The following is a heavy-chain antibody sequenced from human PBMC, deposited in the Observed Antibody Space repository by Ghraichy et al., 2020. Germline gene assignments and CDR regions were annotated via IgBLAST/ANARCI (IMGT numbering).Heavy chain of an antibody. D-gene: IGHD1-26*01. CDR3: ARDAGWELPPGSPFDY. CDR1: GFTFSSYG. J-gene: IGHJ4*02. V-gene: IGHV3-33*01. CDR2: IWYDGSNK. Sequence: LSLTCAASGFTFSSYGMHWVRQAPGKGLEWVAVIWYDGSNKYYADSVKGRFTISRDNSKNTLYLQMNSLRAEDTAVYYCARDAGWELPPGSPFDYWGQGTLVTVSS.